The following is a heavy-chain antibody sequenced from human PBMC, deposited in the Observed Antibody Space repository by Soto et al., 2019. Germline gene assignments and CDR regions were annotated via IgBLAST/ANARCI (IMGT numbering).Heavy chain of an antibody. CDR1: GFTFSSYG. D-gene: IGHD5-18*01. CDR2: IWYDGSNK. V-gene: IGHV3-33*01. Sequence: GGSLRLSCAASGFTFSSYGMHWVRQAPGKGLEWVAVIWYDGSNKYYADSVKGRFTISRDNSKNTLYLQMNSLRAEDTAVYYCARSMDTAMVAFLGYWGQGTLVTVSS. CDR3: ARSMDTAMVAFLGY. J-gene: IGHJ4*02.